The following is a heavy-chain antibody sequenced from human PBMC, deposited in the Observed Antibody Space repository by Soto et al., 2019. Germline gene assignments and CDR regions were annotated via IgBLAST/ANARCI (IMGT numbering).Heavy chain of an antibody. CDR2: INPRNGDK. J-gene: IGHJ6*02. CDR3: ARGEVTRIKATDV. CDR1: GYTFVDHY. Sequence: ASVKVSCKTSGYTFVDHYLYWVRQAPGQGLEWMGWINPRNGDKKYAQKFQGRVTMIRDTIITTTYMDLSALTSDDTAVYYCARGEVTRIKATDVRGPGTTVTGSS. V-gene: IGHV1-2*02. D-gene: IGHD1-26*01.